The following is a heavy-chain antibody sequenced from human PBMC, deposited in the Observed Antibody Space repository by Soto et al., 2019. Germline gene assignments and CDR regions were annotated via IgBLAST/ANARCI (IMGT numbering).Heavy chain of an antibody. D-gene: IGHD1-26*01. V-gene: IGHV4-59*01. CDR3: ARYTDTYYSY. CDR2: IHYSGST. J-gene: IGHJ4*02. Sequence: SETLSLTCTVSGGPISGYYWSWVRQPPGKGLEWIGYIHYSGSTKYNPPLKSRVTMSVDTSKNQFSLSLISLTAADTAVYYGARYTDTYYSYWGQGTPVTVSS. CDR1: GGPISGYY.